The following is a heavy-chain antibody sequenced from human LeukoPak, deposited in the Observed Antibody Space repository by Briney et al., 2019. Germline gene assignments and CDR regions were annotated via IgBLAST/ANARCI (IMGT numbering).Heavy chain of an antibody. V-gene: IGHV4-61*02. CDR3: ASRTPDDYYYMDV. Sequence: SQTLSLTCTVSGASISSGSYYWNWIRQPAGKGLEWIGRIYTSGSTNYNPSLKSRVTVSLDTSKNQFSLKLSSVTAADTAVYYCASRTPDDYYYMDVWGKGTTVTVSS. J-gene: IGHJ6*03. CDR2: IYTSGST. D-gene: IGHD2-2*01. CDR1: GASISSGSYY.